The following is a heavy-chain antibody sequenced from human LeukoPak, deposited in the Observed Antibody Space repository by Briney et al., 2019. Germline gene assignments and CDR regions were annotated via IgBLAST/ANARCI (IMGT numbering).Heavy chain of an antibody. J-gene: IGHJ4*02. CDR1: GGSISSYC. Sequence: SETLSLTCIVSGGSISSYCWSWIRQPPGKGLEWVGYIYYSGSTNYNPSLKSRVTISVDTSKHQFSLKLSSVTDADPAVYYCARGGGRDYDSSGYYPFDYWGREPWSPSPQ. V-gene: IGHV4-59*01. D-gene: IGHD3-22*01. CDR2: IYYSGST. CDR3: ARGGGRDYDSSGYYPFDY.